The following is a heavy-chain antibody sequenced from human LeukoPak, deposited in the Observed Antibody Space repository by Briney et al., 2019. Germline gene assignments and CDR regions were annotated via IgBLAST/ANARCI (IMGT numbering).Heavy chain of an antibody. Sequence: GGSLSFSGEASEFTFDDFAMSWFRQAPGKGLNWVSGINWNGGSTGYADSVKGRFTISRDNAKNSLYLQMNSLRAEDTALYHCARDGGQQLVHFDYWGQGTLVTVSS. CDR1: EFTFDDFA. D-gene: IGHD6-13*01. J-gene: IGHJ4*02. CDR3: ARDGGQQLVHFDY. CDR2: INWNGGST. V-gene: IGHV3-20*01.